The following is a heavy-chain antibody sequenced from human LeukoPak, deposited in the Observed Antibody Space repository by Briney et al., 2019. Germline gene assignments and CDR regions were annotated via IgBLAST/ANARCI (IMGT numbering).Heavy chain of an antibody. J-gene: IGHJ4*02. CDR3: AKDMATILYYFDY. Sequence: GRSLRLSCAASGFTFDDYAMHWVRQAPGKGLEWVSGISWNSGSIGYADSVKGRFTISRDNAKNSLYLQMNSLRAEDTALYYCAKDMATILYYFDYWGQGTLVTVSS. V-gene: IGHV3-9*01. CDR2: ISWNSGSI. CDR1: GFTFDDYA. D-gene: IGHD5-24*01.